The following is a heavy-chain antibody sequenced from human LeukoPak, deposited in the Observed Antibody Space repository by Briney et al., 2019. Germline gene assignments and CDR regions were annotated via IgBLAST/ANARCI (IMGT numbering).Heavy chain of an antibody. J-gene: IGHJ6*03. Sequence: GGSLRLSCAASGFTFSSYAMSWIRQAPGKGLEWVAYISSSGSTIYYADSVKGRFTISRDNAKNSLYLQMNSLRAEDTAVYYCARDRGGGETYYYYMNVWGKGTTVTVSS. D-gene: IGHD3-16*01. CDR2: ISSSGSTI. CDR3: ARDRGGGETYYYYMNV. V-gene: IGHV3-11*01. CDR1: GFTFSSYA.